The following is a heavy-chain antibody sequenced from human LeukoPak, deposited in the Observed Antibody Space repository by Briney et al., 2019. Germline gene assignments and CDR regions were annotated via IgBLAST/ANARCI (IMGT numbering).Heavy chain of an antibody. Sequence: PSETLSLTCAVYSGSFNGYYWSWIRQFPGKGLEGMGEINDSGNTNYNPSLKSRVTLSVDTSKNQFSLRLGSVTAADTAVYYCARRLVNDADSQVSDAWGQGILVTVSS. CDR3: ARRLVNDADSQVSDA. CDR2: INDSGNT. V-gene: IGHV4-34*01. D-gene: IGHD6-19*01. CDR1: SGSFNGYY. J-gene: IGHJ5*02.